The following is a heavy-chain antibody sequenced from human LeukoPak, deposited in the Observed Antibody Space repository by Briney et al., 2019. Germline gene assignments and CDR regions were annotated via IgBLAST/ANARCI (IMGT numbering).Heavy chain of an antibody. D-gene: IGHD4-11*01. V-gene: IGHV4-34*01. J-gene: IGHJ2*01. CDR2: INHSGST. CDR1: GGSFSGYY. Sequence: PSETLSLTCAVYGGSFSGYYWSWIRQPPGKGLEWIGEINHSGSTNYNPSLKSRVTISVDTSKNQFSLKLSSVTAADTAVYYCARVRPTVTTHWYFDLWGRGTLVTVSS. CDR3: ARVRPTVTTHWYFDL.